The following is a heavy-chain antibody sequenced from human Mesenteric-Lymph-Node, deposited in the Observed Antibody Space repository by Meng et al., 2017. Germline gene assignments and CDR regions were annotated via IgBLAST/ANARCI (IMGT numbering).Heavy chain of an antibody. V-gene: IGHV3-74*01. CDR2: INSDGSST. Sequence: GGSLRLSCAASGFTFSSYWTHWVRQAPGKGLVWVSRINSDGSSTSYADSVKGRFTISRDNAKNTLYLQMNSLRAEDTAVYYCARKELYWGGDCHDYWGQGTLVTVSS. CDR1: GFTFSSYW. D-gene: IGHD2-21*02. J-gene: IGHJ4*03. CDR3: ARKELYWGGDCHDY.